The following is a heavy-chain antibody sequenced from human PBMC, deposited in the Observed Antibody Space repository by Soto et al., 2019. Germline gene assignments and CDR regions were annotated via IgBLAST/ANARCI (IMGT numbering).Heavy chain of an antibody. J-gene: IGHJ6*02. V-gene: IGHV3-33*01. CDR3: ARDPEPPLGDFWSGSLGMDV. CDR2: IWYDGSNK. Sequence: GGSLRLSCAASGFTFSSYGMHWVRQAPGKGLEWVAVIWYDGSNKYYADSVKGRFTISRDNSKNTLYLQMNSLRAEDTAVYYCARDPEPPLGDFWSGSLGMDVWGQGTTVTVSS. D-gene: IGHD3-3*01. CDR1: GFTFSSYG.